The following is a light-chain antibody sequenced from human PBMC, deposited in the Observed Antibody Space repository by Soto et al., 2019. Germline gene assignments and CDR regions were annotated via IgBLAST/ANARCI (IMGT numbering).Light chain of an antibody. J-gene: IGLJ2*01. V-gene: IGLV2-11*01. CDR3: SSYAGSYTVV. CDR1: SSDVGFYTY. CDR2: DVT. Sequence: QSVLTQPRSVSGSPGQSVTISCTGSSSDVGFYTYVSWYLQHPGKAPKVIIYDVTKRPSGVPDRFSASKSGNTASLTISGLQSEDEADYYCSSYAGSYTVVFGGGTKLTVL.